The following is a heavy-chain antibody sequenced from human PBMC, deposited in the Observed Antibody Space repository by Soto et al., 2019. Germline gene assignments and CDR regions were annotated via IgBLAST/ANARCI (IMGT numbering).Heavy chain of an antibody. V-gene: IGHV1-69*01. CDR1: GGTFSSYA. Sequence: QVQLVQSGAEVNKPGSSVKVSCKASGGTFSSYAISWVRQAHGQGLEWMGGIIPIFGTATYAQKFQGRVTITADESTSTADMELSSLRSEDTAVYYCARERVGATGGFYYYYGMDVGGQWTTVTVSS. CDR2: IIPIFGTA. CDR3: ARERVGATGGFYYYYGMDV. D-gene: IGHD1-26*01. J-gene: IGHJ6*02.